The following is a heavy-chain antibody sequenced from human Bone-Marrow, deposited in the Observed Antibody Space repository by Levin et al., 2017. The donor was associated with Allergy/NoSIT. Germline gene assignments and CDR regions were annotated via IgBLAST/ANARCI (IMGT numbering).Heavy chain of an antibody. J-gene: IGHJ3*02. CDR1: GFTFSNYG. CDR2: VSYDGDNK. CDR3: ARSRYSSGLHDSFDI. D-gene: IGHD6-19*01. V-gene: IGHV3-30*03. Sequence: GESLKISSAASGFTFSNYGMHWVRQAPGEGLEWVAAVSYDGDNKYSADSVRGRFTIPRDNSKNTMYLQMNSLRTGDTAVYYCARSRYSSGLHDSFDIWGQGTKVTVSS.